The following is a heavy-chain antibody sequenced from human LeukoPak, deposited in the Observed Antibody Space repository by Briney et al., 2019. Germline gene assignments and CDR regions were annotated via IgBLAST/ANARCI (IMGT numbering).Heavy chain of an antibody. CDR3: ARAIVLLWFGELIPSYSMDV. J-gene: IGHJ6*02. CDR2: MNPNSGNT. D-gene: IGHD3-10*01. V-gene: IGHV1-8*01. Sequence: GASVKVSCKASGYTFTSYDINWVRQATGQGLEWMGWMNPNSGNTGYAQKFQGRVTMTRNTSISTAYMELSSLRSEDTAVYYCARAIVLLWFGELIPSYSMDVWGQGTTVTVSS. CDR1: GYTFTSYD.